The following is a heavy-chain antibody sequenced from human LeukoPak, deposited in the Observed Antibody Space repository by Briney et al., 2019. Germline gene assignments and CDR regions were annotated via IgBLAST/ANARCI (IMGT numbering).Heavy chain of an antibody. CDR1: GGSISSSNW. CDR3: AASGKYDYVWGSYRFPLSDAFDI. V-gene: IGHV4-4*02. Sequence: SGTLSLTCAVSGGSISSSNWWSWVRQPPGKGLEWIGEIYHSGSTNYNPSLKSRVTISVDTSKNQFSLKLSSVTAADTAVYYCAASGKYDYVWGSYRFPLSDAFDIWGQGTMVTVSS. CDR2: IYHSGST. D-gene: IGHD3-16*02. J-gene: IGHJ3*02.